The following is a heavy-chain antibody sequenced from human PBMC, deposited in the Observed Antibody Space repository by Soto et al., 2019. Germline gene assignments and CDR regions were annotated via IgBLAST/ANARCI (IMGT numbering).Heavy chain of an antibody. V-gene: IGHV4-59*01. CDR3: ARGRGGWFINQLLNAFDI. Sequence: QVQLQESGPGLVKPSETLSLTCTVSGGSISSYYWSWIRQPPGKGLEWIGYIYYSGSTNYNPSLKGRVPISVDTSKNQFSLKLSSVTAADTAVYYCARGRGGWFINQLLNAFDIWGQGTMVTVSS. J-gene: IGHJ3*02. CDR1: GGSISSYY. CDR2: IYYSGST. D-gene: IGHD2-2*01.